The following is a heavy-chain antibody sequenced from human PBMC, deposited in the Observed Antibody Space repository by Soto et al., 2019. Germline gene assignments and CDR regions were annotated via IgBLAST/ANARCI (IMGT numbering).Heavy chain of an antibody. D-gene: IGHD5-12*01. CDR2: ISGSGGST. CDR3: AKLSGYDCVFSYYMDV. V-gene: IGHV3-23*01. CDR1: GFTFSSYA. J-gene: IGHJ6*03. Sequence: EVQLLESGGGLVQPGGSLRLSCAASGFTFSSYAMSWVRQAPGKGLEWVSAISGSGGSTYYGDSVKGRFTISRDNSKHELYLQMNSLRAEDTAVYYCAKLSGYDCVFSYYMDVWGKGSTVTASS.